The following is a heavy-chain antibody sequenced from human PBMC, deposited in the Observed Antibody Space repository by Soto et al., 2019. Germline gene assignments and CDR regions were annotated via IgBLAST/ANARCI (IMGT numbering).Heavy chain of an antibody. CDR1: GGSISSADYY. Sequence: PWETLSLTCTVSGGSISSADYYWSWIRQPPGKGLEWIGHIYYSGRTYYNPSLKSRLTISIDTSKNQFSLKLKSVTAADTAVYFCARDHYDYGGESDWGQGALVTVSS. V-gene: IGHV4-30-4*01. CDR2: IYYSGRT. CDR3: ARDHYDYGGESD. D-gene: IGHD4-17*01. J-gene: IGHJ4*02.